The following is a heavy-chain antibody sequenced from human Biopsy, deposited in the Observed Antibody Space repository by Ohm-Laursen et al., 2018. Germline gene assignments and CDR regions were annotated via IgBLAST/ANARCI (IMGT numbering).Heavy chain of an antibody. J-gene: IGHJ5*01. Sequence: SLRLSCPASGFTFHTYAMNWVRQAPGKGLEWVAHIDVSDYNTYYADSVRGRFTISRDNSKQMVHLEINSLTADDTAVYYCVKQWGGYNFDSWGQGTLVTVSS. CDR3: VKQWGGYNFDS. CDR1: GFTFHTYA. V-gene: IGHV3-23*01. CDR2: IDVSDYNT. D-gene: IGHD1-14*01.